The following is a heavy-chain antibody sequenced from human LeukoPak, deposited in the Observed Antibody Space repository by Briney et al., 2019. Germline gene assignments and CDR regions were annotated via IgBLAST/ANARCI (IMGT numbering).Heavy chain of an antibody. CDR3: ARRPRIEGYDQGFDY. D-gene: IGHD5-12*01. CDR1: GDSVSSNSAA. CDR2: TYYRSKWYN. J-gene: IGHJ4*02. V-gene: IGHV6-1*01. Sequence: SQTLSLTCAISGDSVSSNSAAWNWIRQSPSRGLEWLGRTYYRSKWYNEYAVSVKSRITINPDTSKNQFSLQLNSVTPEDTAVYYCARRPRIEGYDQGFDYWGQGTLVTVSS.